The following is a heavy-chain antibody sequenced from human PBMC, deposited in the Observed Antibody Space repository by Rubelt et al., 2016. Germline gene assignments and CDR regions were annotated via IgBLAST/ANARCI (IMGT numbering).Heavy chain of an antibody. J-gene: IGHJ4*02. CDR1: GGSFSGYY. D-gene: IGHD3-3*01. CDR3: ARGDLRFLNSYYFDY. V-gene: IGHV4-34*01. CDR2: INHSGST. Sequence: QVQLQQWGAGLLKPSETLSLTCAVYGGSFSGYYWSWIRQPPGKGLEWIGEINHSGSTNYNPSLKSRVTISVDTSKNQFSLKLSSVTAADTAVYYCARGDLRFLNSYYFDYWGQGTLVTVSS.